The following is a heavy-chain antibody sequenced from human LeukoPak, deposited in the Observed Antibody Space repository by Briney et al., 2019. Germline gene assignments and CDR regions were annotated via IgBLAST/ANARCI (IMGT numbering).Heavy chain of an antibody. CDR3: ASDYSASSGYDSYYFAY. Sequence: GGSLRLSCAASGFTFTTYWMSWVREAPGKGLEWVANIKQDGSEKYYVGSVKGRFTISRDNAKNSLYLQMNSLRAEDTAVYYCASDYSASSGYDSYYFAYWGQGTLVNVSS. D-gene: IGHD3-22*01. CDR1: GFTFTTYW. J-gene: IGHJ4*02. V-gene: IGHV3-7*01. CDR2: IKQDGSEK.